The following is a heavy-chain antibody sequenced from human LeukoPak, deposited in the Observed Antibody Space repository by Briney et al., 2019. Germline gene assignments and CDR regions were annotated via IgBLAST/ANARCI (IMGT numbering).Heavy chain of an antibody. D-gene: IGHD2-2*01. CDR2: ISTSSANT. CDR3: ARDTPRGDIVVVPTVNGAFDV. CDR1: GYTFTTYP. V-gene: IGHV1-18*01. J-gene: IGHJ3*01. Sequence: ASVKVSCKPSGYTFTTYPISWVRQAPGQGLEWMGWISTSSANTKYAQQFQDRVTMTTDTSTGTAYMELRSLRSDDTALYYCARDTPRGDIVVVPTVNGAFDVWGQGTMVTVSS.